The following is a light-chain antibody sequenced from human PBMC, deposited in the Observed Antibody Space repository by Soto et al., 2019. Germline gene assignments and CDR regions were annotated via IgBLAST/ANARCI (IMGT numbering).Light chain of an antibody. CDR1: QSVRSN. J-gene: IGKJ1*01. CDR2: DAS. CDR3: QQYGSSPPRT. Sequence: EIVMTQSPVTLSVSPGERATLSCRASQSVRSNLAWYQQKPGQAPRLLMYDASTRATGIPARFSGSGSGTEFTLTISRLEPEDFAVYYCQQYGSSPPRTFGQGTKVDI. V-gene: IGKV3-15*01.